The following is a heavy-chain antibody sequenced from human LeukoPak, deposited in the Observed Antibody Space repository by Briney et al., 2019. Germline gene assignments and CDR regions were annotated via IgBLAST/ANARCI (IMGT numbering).Heavy chain of an antibody. D-gene: IGHD3-22*01. Sequence: GRSLRLSCAASGFTFSSYWMSWVRQAPGKGLEWVANIKQDGSEKYYVDSVKGRFTISRDNAKNSLYLQMNSLRAEDTAVYYCARVVGYDSSGYYSDYFDYWGQGTLITVSS. CDR2: IKQDGSEK. CDR3: ARVVGYDSSGYYSDYFDY. J-gene: IGHJ4*02. CDR1: GFTFSSYW. V-gene: IGHV3-7*01.